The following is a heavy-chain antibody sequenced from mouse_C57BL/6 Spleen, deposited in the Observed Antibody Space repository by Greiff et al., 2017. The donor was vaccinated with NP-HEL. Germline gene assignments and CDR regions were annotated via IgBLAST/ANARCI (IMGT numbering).Heavy chain of an antibody. CDR3: TRIYYGYPPYAMDY. D-gene: IGHD2-2*01. Sequence: EVQLQQSGAELVRPGASVKLSCTASGFNIKDYYMHWVKQRPEQGLEWIGRIDPEDGDTEYAPKFQGKATMTADTSSNTAYLQLSSLTSEDTAVYYCTRIYYGYPPYAMDYWGQGTSVTVSS. CDR2: IDPEDGDT. CDR1: GFNIKDYY. V-gene: IGHV14-1*01. J-gene: IGHJ4*01.